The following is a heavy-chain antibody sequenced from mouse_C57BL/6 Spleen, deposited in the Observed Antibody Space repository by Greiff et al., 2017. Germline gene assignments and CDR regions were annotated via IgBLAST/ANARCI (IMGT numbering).Heavy chain of an antibody. Sequence: QVQLQQSGPELVKPGATVKISCKASGYAFSSYWMNWVKQRPGKGLEWIGQIYPGDGDTNYNGKFKGKATLTADKSYSAAYMLLSSLTSENSAVYFCAGLLRFYFDYWGQGTTLTVSS. J-gene: IGHJ2*01. V-gene: IGHV1-80*01. D-gene: IGHD1-1*01. CDR1: GYAFSSYW. CDR3: AGLLRFYFDY. CDR2: IYPGDGDT.